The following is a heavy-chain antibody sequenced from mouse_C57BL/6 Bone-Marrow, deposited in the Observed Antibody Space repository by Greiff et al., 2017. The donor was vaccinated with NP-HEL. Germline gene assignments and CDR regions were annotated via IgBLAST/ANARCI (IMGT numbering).Heavy chain of an antibody. J-gene: IGHJ3*01. CDR1: GYTFTSYW. CDR2: IYPGSGST. V-gene: IGHV1-55*01. CDR3: ARWGGKAWFAY. Sequence: QVQLQQPGAELVKPGASVKMSCKASGYTFTSYWITWVKQRPGQGLEWIGDIYPGSGSTTYNEKFKSKATMTVDTSSSTAYMQLSSLTSEGSAVYYGARWGGKAWFAYWGQGTLVTVSA.